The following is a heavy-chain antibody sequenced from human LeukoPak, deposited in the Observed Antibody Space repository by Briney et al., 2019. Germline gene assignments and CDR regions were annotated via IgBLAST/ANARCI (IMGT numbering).Heavy chain of an antibody. V-gene: IGHV4-39*07. D-gene: IGHD3-10*01. CDR1: GVSISTRNYY. CDR3: AREDSGSYYNFYYFYMDV. J-gene: IGHJ6*03. CDR2: IFYSGST. Sequence: SETLSLTCTVSGVSISTRNYYWGWIRQPPGKGLEWIGNIFYSGSTYYSPSFKSRVTLSVDTSKTQFYLSLSSVTAADTAVYYCAREDSGSYYNFYYFYMDVWGKGTTVTISS.